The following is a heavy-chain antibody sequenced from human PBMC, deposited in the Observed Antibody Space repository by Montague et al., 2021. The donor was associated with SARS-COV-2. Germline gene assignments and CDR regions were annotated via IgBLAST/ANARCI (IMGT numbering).Heavy chain of an antibody. V-gene: IGHV4-34*01. Sequence: SETLSLTCAVYGGSFSDYYWSWIRQPPGKGLEWIGEINHRGTSNYNPSLKSRVSISVDTSKNQFSLYLGSVTAADTAVYYCARGRQHFNMIVVVMTGGEYYFDYRAQGTLVTGSS. J-gene: IGHJ4*02. D-gene: IGHD3-22*01. CDR3: ARGRQHFNMIVVVMTGGEYYFDY. CDR1: GGSFSDYY. CDR2: INHRGTS.